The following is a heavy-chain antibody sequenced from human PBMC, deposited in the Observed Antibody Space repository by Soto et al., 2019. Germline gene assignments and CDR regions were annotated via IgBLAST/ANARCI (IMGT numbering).Heavy chain of an antibody. D-gene: IGHD1-1*01. Sequence: GGSLRLSCAASGFTFSSYAMSWVRQAPGKGLEWVSAISGSGGSTYYADSVKGRFTISRDNSKNTLYLQMNSLRAEDTAVYYCAKDAEGGYNWNGDGSPRSDGFDIWGQGTMVTVSS. J-gene: IGHJ3*02. CDR1: GFTFSSYA. V-gene: IGHV3-23*01. CDR3: AKDAEGGYNWNGDGSPRSDGFDI. CDR2: ISGSGGST.